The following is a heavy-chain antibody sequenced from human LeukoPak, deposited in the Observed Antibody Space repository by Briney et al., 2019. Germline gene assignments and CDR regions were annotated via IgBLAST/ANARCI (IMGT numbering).Heavy chain of an antibody. CDR1: GYTLTELS. CDR2: FDPEDGET. J-gene: IGHJ6*02. D-gene: IGHD2-2*01. CDR3: ATDSTGIVVVPAAHGMDV. V-gene: IGHV1-24*01. Sequence: ASVKVSCKVSGYTLTELSMHWVRQAPGKGLEWMGGFDPEDGETIYAQKFQGRVTMTEDTSTDTAYMELSSLRSEDTAVYYCATDSTGIVVVPAAHGMDVWGQGTTVTVSS.